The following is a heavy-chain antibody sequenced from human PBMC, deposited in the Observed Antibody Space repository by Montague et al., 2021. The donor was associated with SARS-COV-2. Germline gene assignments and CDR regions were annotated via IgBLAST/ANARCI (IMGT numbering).Heavy chain of an antibody. CDR3: ARGLV. CDR1: GDSISSSSYF. CDR2: IYYSGST. D-gene: IGHD6-6*01. V-gene: IGHV4-39*07. Sequence: SETLSLTCTVSGDSISSSSYFWGWIRQPPGKGLEWIGSIYYSGSTYYNPSLKSRVTISVDTSKNQFSLRMTSVTAADTAVYFCARGLVWGQGVLVTVSS. J-gene: IGHJ4*02.